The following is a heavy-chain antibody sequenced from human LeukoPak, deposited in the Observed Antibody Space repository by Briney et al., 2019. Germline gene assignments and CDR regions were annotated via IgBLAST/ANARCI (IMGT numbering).Heavy chain of an antibody. CDR2: INHSGST. V-gene: IGHV4-34*01. J-gene: IGHJ4*02. D-gene: IGHD6-19*01. CDR3: ARESTTVAGTFDY. Sequence: PSETLSLTCAVYGGCFSGYYWSWIRQPPGKGLEWIGEINHSGSTNYNPSLKSRVTISVDTSKNQFSLKLSSVTAADTAMYYCARESTTVAGTFDYWGQGTLVTVSS. CDR1: GGCFSGYY.